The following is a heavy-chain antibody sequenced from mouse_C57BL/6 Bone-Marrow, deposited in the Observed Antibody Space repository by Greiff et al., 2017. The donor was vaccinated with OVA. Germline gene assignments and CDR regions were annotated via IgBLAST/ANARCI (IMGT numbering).Heavy chain of an antibody. V-gene: IGHV1-9*01. CDR2: ILPGSGST. CDR3: ARNRYDGYFPPYAKDY. CDR1: GYTFTGYW. Sequence: VQLQQSGAELMKPGASVKLSCKATGYTFTGYWIEWVKQRPGHGLEWIGEILPGSGSTNYNEKFKGKATFTADTSSNTAYMQLSSLTTEDSAIYYCARNRYDGYFPPYAKDYWGQGTSVTVSS. J-gene: IGHJ4*01. D-gene: IGHD2-3*01.